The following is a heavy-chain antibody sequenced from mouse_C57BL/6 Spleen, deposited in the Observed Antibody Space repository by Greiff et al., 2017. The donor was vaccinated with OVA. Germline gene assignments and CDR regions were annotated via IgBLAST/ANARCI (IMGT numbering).Heavy chain of an antibody. V-gene: IGHV14-2*01. CDR3: ARNGYYEAY. Sequence: RPQSGAELLKPWASVKLSCTASGFNIKDYYMHWVKQRTEQGLEWIGRIDPEDGETKYAPKFQGKATITADTSSNTAYLQLSSLTSEDTAVYYCARNGYYEAYWGQGTLVTVSA. CDR2: IDPEDGET. CDR1: GFNIKDYY. J-gene: IGHJ3*01. D-gene: IGHD2-3*01.